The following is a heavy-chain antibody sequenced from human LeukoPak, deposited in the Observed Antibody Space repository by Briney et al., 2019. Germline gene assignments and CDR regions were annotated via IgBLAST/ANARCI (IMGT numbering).Heavy chain of an antibody. D-gene: IGHD3-10*01. CDR3: AREPLITMVRGVYDY. J-gene: IGHJ4*02. CDR2: INPNSGGT. Sequence: GASVKVSCKASGYTFTGYYMHWVRQAPGQGLEWMGWINPNSGGTNYAQKFQGRVTMTRDTSISTAYMELSRLRSDDTAVYYCAREPLITMVRGVYDYWGQGTLVTVSS. V-gene: IGHV1-2*02. CDR1: GYTFTGYY.